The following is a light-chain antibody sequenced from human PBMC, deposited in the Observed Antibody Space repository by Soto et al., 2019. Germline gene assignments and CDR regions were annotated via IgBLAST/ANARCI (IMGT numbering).Light chain of an antibody. CDR2: NVN. J-gene: IGLJ1*01. CDR1: GSDVGSSES. Sequence: QSALIHPPSVSGSPGQSVTTSCAGTGSDVGSSESVSWDQHHPATVPKHMIYNVNAQPSGVPDRFSGSKSGTSASLAISGLRSEDEADYYCAAWDDSLRGVFGTGTKLTVL. CDR3: AAWDDSLRGV. V-gene: IGLV2-11*01.